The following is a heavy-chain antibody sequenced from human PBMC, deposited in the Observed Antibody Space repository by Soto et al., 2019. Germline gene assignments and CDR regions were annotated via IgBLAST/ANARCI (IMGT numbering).Heavy chain of an antibody. CDR3: ARGPDIVVVPAANGEDWFDP. J-gene: IGHJ5*02. V-gene: IGHV1-69*06. CDR2: IIPIFGTA. Sequence: QVQLVQSGAEVKKPGSSVKVSCKASGGTFSSYAISWVRQAPGQGLEWMGGIIPIFGTANYAQKFQGRVTITADKSTSTAYMELSSLRSEDTAVYHCARGPDIVVVPAANGEDWFDPWGQGTLVTVSS. CDR1: GGTFSSYA. D-gene: IGHD2-2*01.